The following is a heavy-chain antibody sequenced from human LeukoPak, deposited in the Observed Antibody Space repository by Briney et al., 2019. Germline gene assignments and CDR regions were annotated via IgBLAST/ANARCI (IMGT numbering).Heavy chain of an antibody. J-gene: IGHJ3*02. CDR2: IYSSGST. V-gene: IGHV4-59*01. CDR3: ARDRWGVNDAFDI. D-gene: IGHD3-10*01. CDR1: GGSISSYY. Sequence: TSETLSLTCRVSGGSISSYYWSWIRQPPGKGLEWIGYIYSSGSTNYNPSLKSRVTISADTSKNQFSLKLSSVTAADTAVYYCARDRWGVNDAFDIWGQGTMVTVSS.